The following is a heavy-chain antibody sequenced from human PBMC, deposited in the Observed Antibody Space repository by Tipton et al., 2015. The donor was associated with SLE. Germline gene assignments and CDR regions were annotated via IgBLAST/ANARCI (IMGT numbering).Heavy chain of an antibody. Sequence: QSGAEVKKPGESLRISCQASGYNFNSYWINWVRQTPGKGLEWMGRIEPSDSYIHYSPSFEGHVTISVDKSISIAYLQWSSLKASDSGIYYCAGRQVTMVQGVPNGMDVWGQGTTVAVSS. J-gene: IGHJ6*02. D-gene: IGHD3-10*01. CDR2: IEPSDSYI. V-gene: IGHV5-10-1*01. CDR3: AGRQVTMVQGVPNGMDV. CDR1: GYNFNSYW.